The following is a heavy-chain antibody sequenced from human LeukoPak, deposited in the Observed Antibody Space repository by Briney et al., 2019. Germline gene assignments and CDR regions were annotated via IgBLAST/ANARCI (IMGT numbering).Heavy chain of an antibody. Sequence: PGGSLRLSCEASGFTFSSYAMHWVRQAPGKGLEWVAVTSYDGSNEYYADSVKGRFTISRDNSKNTLYLQVNSLRPEDTAVYYCARDRWIAVAGNFDSWGQGTLVTVSP. CDR3: ARDRWIAVAGNFDS. CDR1: GFTFSSYA. CDR2: TSYDGSNE. D-gene: IGHD6-19*01. J-gene: IGHJ4*02. V-gene: IGHV3-30-3*01.